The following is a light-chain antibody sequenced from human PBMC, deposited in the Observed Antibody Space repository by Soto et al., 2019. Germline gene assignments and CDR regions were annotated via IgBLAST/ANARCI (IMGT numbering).Light chain of an antibody. CDR1: QTVASNY. Sequence: EIVLTQSPGNMSLSPGERDTLSCRASQTVASNYLAWYQQRPGQAPRHLIYGACRRATGIPDRFSGSGSGTDFILTISRLDPEDFAVYYSHHYGYVTDTLVQGTRLEIK. CDR3: HHYGYVTDT. V-gene: IGKV3-20*01. J-gene: IGKJ5*01. CDR2: GAC.